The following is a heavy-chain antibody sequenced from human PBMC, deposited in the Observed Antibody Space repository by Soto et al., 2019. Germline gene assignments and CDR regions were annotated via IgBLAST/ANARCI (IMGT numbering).Heavy chain of an antibody. D-gene: IGHD1-26*01. CDR1: GFAFNKFG. CDR2: ISYDGSYQ. CDR3: AKGGEVGGVLGDH. V-gene: IGHV3-30*18. Sequence: QVQLVESGGGVVQPGTSLRLSCEASGFAFNKFGMHWVRQAPGKGLEWVDFISYDGSYQYYADSVQGRLTITRANSMNTLNMQLNSLRREDTAVYYCAKGGEVGGVLGDHWGQGTLVTVSS. J-gene: IGHJ4*02.